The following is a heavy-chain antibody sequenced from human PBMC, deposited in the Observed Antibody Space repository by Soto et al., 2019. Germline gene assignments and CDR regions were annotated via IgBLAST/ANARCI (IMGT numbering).Heavy chain of an antibody. V-gene: IGHV3-9*01. D-gene: IGHD1-26*01. J-gene: IGHJ6*02. CDR2: IMWDSGLI. CDR1: GFNLKDYA. Sequence: EVQLVESGGDLVQPGRSLRLSCAASGFNLKDYAMHWVRQAPGKGLEWVAGIMWDSGLIGYADSVKGRFTISRDNAKNSLYLQMNSLRPEDTALYYCGKEIQRGGMDVWGQGTTFTVSS. CDR3: GKEIQRGGMDV.